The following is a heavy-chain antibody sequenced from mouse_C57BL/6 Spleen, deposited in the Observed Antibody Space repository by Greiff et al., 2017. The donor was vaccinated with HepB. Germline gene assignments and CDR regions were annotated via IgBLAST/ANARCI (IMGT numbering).Heavy chain of an antibody. CDR3: ARSGSNYVPFAY. Sequence: VKQSCKASGYTFTSYWMQWVKQRPGQGLEWIGEIDPSDSYTNYNQKFKGKATLTVDTSSSTAYMQLSSLTSEDSAVYYCARSGSNYVPFAYWGQGTLVTVSA. D-gene: IGHD2-5*01. V-gene: IGHV1-50*01. CDR2: IDPSDSYT. J-gene: IGHJ3*01. CDR1: GYTFTSYW.